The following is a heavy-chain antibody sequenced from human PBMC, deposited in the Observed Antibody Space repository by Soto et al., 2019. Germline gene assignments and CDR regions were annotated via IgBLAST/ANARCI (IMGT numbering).Heavy chain of an antibody. CDR3: ARHGSIGARLNYFDP. CDR2: IFPSDSDT. J-gene: IGHJ5*02. Sequence: PGESLKISCQGSGYNFASFWIGWVRQTPGKGLEWMGIIFPSDSDTRYSPSFQGQVTMSVDKSINTAYLQWSSLEASDTAIYYCARHGSIGARLNYFDPWGQGTQVTVPS. CDR1: GYNFASFW. V-gene: IGHV5-51*01. D-gene: IGHD6-6*01.